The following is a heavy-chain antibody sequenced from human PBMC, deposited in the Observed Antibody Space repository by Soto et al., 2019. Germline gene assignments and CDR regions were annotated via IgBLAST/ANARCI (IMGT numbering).Heavy chain of an antibody. D-gene: IGHD2-15*01. CDR3: ARGVRLFRGSFDP. CDR2: INHNTNT. CDR1: GGSFSDTY. Sequence: QVHLQQWGAGLLKPSETLSLTCAVYGGSFSDTYWNWFRQPPGKGLEGIGEINHNTNTIYNPSLTRRVTISVDTSKTHVSLKLTSVPAADTAVYYWARGVRLFRGSFDPWGQGTLVTVSS. V-gene: IGHV4-34*01. J-gene: IGHJ5*02.